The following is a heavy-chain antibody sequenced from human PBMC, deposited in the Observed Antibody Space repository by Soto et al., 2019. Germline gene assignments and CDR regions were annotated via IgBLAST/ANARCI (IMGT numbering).Heavy chain of an antibody. J-gene: IGHJ4*02. CDR3: ARAWGFSSGWYGSFSY. CDR2: TYYRSKWYN. Sequence: SQTLSLTCAISGDSVSSNRAAWNWIRQSPSRGLEWLGRTYYRSKWYNDYAVSVKSRITINPDTSKNQFSLQLNSVTPEDTAVYYCARAWGFSSGWYGSFSYWGQGALVTVSS. D-gene: IGHD6-19*01. CDR1: GDSVSSNRAA. V-gene: IGHV6-1*01.